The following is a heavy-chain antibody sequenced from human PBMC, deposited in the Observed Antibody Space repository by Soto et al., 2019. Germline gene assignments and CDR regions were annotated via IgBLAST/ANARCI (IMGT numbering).Heavy chain of an antibody. J-gene: IGHJ3*02. CDR3: ARGTRYCSSTSCPRTSFDI. CDR1: GYTFTSYD. Sequence: RASVKVSCKASGYTFTSYDINWVRQATGQGLEWMGWMNPNSGNTGYAQKFQGRVTMTRNTSISTAYMELSSLRSEDTAVYYCARGTRYCSSTSCPRTSFDIWGQGTMVTVSS. V-gene: IGHV1-8*01. CDR2: MNPNSGNT. D-gene: IGHD2-2*01.